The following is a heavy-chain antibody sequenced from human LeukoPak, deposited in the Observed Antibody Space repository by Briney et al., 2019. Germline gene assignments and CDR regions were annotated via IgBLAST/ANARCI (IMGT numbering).Heavy chain of an antibody. CDR1: GFTFSSYS. CDR2: MSNSGENT. Sequence: GGSLRLSCAASGFTFSSYSMQWVRQTPGKGLEWVGLMSNSGENTFYGEAVKGRFTISRDNSKNTLYLQMNSLRPEDTAFYYCAKDAHPFGSGSYPFDYWGQGALVTVSS. D-gene: IGHD3-10*01. V-gene: IGHV3-30*18. CDR3: AKDAHPFGSGSYPFDY. J-gene: IGHJ4*02.